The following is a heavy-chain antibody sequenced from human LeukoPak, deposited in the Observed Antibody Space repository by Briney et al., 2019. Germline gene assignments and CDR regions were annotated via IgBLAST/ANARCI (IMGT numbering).Heavy chain of an antibody. CDR3: AKVHSSSYYYGMDV. Sequence: GGSLRLSCAASGFTFGTYGMHWVRQAPGKGLDWVAVISDDGSNTYYADSVKGRFTISRDNSKNTLYLQMNSLRAEDTAVYYCAKVHSSSYYYGMDVWGLGTTVTVSS. CDR2: ISDDGSNT. CDR1: GFTFGTYG. J-gene: IGHJ6*02. D-gene: IGHD6-6*01. V-gene: IGHV3-30*18.